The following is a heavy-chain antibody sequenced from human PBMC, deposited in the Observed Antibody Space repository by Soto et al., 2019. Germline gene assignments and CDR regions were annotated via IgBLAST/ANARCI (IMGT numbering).Heavy chain of an antibody. J-gene: IGHJ3*02. CDR2: IYYSGST. CDR3: ARERDGYNPNAFDI. Sequence: LSLTCTVSGGSISSYYWSWIRQPPGKGLEWIGYIYYSGSTNYNPSLKSRVTISVDTSKNQFSLKLSSVTAADTAVYYCARERDGYNPNAFDIWGQGTMVTVSS. D-gene: IGHD5-12*01. V-gene: IGHV4-59*01. CDR1: GGSISSYY.